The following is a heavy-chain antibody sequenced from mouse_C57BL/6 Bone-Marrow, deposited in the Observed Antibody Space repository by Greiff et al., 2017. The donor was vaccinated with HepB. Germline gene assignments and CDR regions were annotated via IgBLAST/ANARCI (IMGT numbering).Heavy chain of an antibody. CDR2: IDPENGDT. CDR1: GFNIKDDY. Sequence: EVQLQQSGAELVRPGASVKLSCTASGFNIKDDYMHWVKQRPEQGLEWIGWIDPENGDTEYASKFQGKATITADTSSNTAYLQLSSLTSEDTAVYYCTTRDYYGSSYNYAMDYWGQGTSVTVSS. CDR3: TTRDYYGSSYNYAMDY. D-gene: IGHD1-1*01. J-gene: IGHJ4*01. V-gene: IGHV14-4*01.